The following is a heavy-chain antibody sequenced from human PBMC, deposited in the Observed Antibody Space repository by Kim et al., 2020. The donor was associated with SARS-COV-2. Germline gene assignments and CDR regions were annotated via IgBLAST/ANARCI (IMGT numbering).Heavy chain of an antibody. Sequence: GGSLRLSCAASGFIFNIHAMSWVRQAPGKGLEWVSTIGGGETFYADSVKGRCTISRDNSMNTIYLQMNSLSAKDTAVYHCYKDGVPRNGVYYG. CDR2: IGGGET. CDR1: GFIFNIHA. D-gene: IGHD4-17*01. V-gene: IGHV3-23*01. CDR3: YKDGVPRNGVYYG. J-gene: IGHJ6*01.